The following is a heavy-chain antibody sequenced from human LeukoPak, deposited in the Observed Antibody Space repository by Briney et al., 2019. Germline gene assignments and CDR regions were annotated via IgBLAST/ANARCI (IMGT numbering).Heavy chain of an antibody. Sequence: GGSLRLSCTASGLTFEDYAMHWVRQAPGKGLGWGSGIIRNSGSIGYADSVKGRFTISRDNAKNSLYLQMNSLRAEDTALYYCAKDGGYCSSTSCYTDWYFDLWGRGTLVTVSS. J-gene: IGHJ2*01. D-gene: IGHD2-2*02. CDR3: AKDGGYCSSTSCYTDWYFDL. CDR1: GLTFEDYA. CDR2: IIRNSGSI. V-gene: IGHV3-9*01.